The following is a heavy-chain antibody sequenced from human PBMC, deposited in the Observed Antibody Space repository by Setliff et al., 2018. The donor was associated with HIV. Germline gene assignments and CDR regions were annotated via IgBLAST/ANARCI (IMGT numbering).Heavy chain of an antibody. V-gene: IGHV1-18*01. J-gene: IGHJ6*02. D-gene: IGHD3-10*01. CDR3: AREGVREPPSNTLYYGMDV. CDR1: GYPFSQYG. Sequence: ASVKVSCKSSGYPFSQYGISWVRQAPGQGLEGMGWISTYNGQRNYAQKVQGRVTFTTDTSTSTAYMELRSLRSDDTAVYYCAREGVREPPSNTLYYGMDVWGQGTTVTVSS. CDR2: ISTYNGQR.